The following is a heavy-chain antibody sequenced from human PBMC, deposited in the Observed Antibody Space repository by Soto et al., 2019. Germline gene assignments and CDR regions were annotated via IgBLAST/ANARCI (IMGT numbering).Heavy chain of an antibody. D-gene: IGHD2-15*01. J-gene: IGHJ4*02. CDR3: AKDTYIVVVPRTFRGDY. CDR1: WFSFSSYA. CDR2: ISGRSDRT. Sequence: GGSLRLSCAASWFSFSSYAMSWVRQTPGKGLEWVSTISGRSDRTIYADSVKGRFTISRDNSKNTLYLQMNSLRAEDTAIYYWAKDTYIVVVPRTFRGDYCGQGDLGTVS. V-gene: IGHV3-23*01.